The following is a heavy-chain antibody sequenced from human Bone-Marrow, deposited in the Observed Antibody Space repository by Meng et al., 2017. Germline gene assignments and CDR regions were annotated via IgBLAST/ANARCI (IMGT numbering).Heavy chain of an antibody. V-gene: IGHV1-18*01. CDR1: GYTSASYG. Sequence: QAQLLQSGAEVKQPGASVWLSCKASGYTSASYGISWFRQAPGQGLEWMGWFVSNADTYPAQKFQGRVTMTRDTHTSTDFMELRSLRFDDTAVYYCARGTPGRSYSDYWGQGTLVTVSS. CDR2: FVSNADT. J-gene: IGHJ4*02. CDR3: ARGTPGRSYSDY. D-gene: IGHD3-10*01.